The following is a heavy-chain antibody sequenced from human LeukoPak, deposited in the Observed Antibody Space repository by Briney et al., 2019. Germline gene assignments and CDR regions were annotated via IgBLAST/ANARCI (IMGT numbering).Heavy chain of an antibody. V-gene: IGHV3-53*01. CDR1: GFTVSSNY. CDR3: ARDLEVRGVAAASRPYYYYYALDV. Sequence: PGGSLRLSCAASGFTVSSNYMSWVRQAPGKGLEWVSVIYRAGRTYYSDSVKGRFTISRDNSKNTLYLQMNSLRAEDTAVYYCARDLEVRGVAAASRPYYYYYALDVWGQGTTVTVSS. D-gene: IGHD6-13*01. CDR2: IYRAGRT. J-gene: IGHJ6*02.